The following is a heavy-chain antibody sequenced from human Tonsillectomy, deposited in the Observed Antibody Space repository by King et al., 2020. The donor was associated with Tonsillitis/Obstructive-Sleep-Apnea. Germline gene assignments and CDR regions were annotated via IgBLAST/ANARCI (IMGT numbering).Heavy chain of an antibody. CDR1: GFTFGDYA. CDR2: IRSKAYGATT. V-gene: IGHV3-49*04. CDR3: TRYDSSGYPPFDY. Sequence: VQLVESGGGLVQPGRSLRLSCTASGFTFGDYAMSWVRQAPGKGLEWVGFIRSKAYGATTEYAASVKGRFTISRDDSKSIAYLQMNSLETEDTAVYYCTRYDSSGYPPFDYWGQGTLVTVSS. J-gene: IGHJ4*02. D-gene: IGHD3-22*01.